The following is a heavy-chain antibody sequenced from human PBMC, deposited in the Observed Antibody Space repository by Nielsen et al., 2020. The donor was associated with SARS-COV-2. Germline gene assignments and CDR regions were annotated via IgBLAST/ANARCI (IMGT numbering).Heavy chain of an antibody. Sequence: ASVKVSCKASGYTFTSYGISWVRQAPGQGLEWMGWISAYNGNTNYAQKLQGRVTMTTDTSTSTAYMELRSLRSDDTAVYYCAREMPAEVVVAAIRYFDYWGQGTLVTVSS. CDR2: ISAYNGNT. CDR3: AREMPAEVVVAAIRYFDY. V-gene: IGHV1-18*01. CDR1: GYTFTSYG. J-gene: IGHJ4*02. D-gene: IGHD2-15*01.